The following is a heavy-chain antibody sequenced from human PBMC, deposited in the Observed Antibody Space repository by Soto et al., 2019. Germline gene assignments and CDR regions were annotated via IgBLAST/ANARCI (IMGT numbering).Heavy chain of an antibody. V-gene: IGHV3-23*01. J-gene: IGHJ3*02. D-gene: IGHD3-22*01. Sequence: GGSLSLSCAASGFTFSSYAMSWVRQAPGKGLEWVSAISGSGGSTYYADSVKGRFTISRDNSKNTLYLQMNSLRAEDTAVYYCAKHPHDSSGYYVTAFDIWGQGTMVTVSS. CDR1: GFTFSSYA. CDR2: ISGSGGST. CDR3: AKHPHDSSGYYVTAFDI.